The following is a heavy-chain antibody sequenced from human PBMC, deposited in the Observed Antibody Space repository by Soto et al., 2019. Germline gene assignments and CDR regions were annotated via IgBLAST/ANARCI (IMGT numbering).Heavy chain of an antibody. CDR3: ARDRGTTTVTFDAFQH. CDR2: IIGSGDSA. J-gene: IGHJ1*01. CDR1: GFSFNSYS. D-gene: IGHD4-17*01. Sequence: EVQLLKSGGGLVQPGGSLRLSCAASGFSFNSYSMSWVRQAPGKGLEWVAGIIGSGDSAYYADSVKGRFTISRDNSKNTLSLQMNSLRAGDTAIYYCARDRGTTTVTFDAFQHWGQGTLVAVSS. V-gene: IGHV3-23*01.